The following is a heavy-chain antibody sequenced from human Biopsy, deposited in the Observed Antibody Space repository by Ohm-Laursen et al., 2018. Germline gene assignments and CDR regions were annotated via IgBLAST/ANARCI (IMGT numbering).Heavy chain of an antibody. Sequence: GSSVKVSCNASGGTFSSSAITWVRQAPGQGLEWMGGIIGIFRTAHYARKFQGRVTITADEFMSTAYMELSSLRSEDTAVYYCARGGGYNWNNGWFDPWGQGTLVTVSS. CDR2: IIGIFRTA. CDR1: GGTFSSSA. D-gene: IGHD1/OR15-1a*01. CDR3: ARGGGYNWNNGWFDP. J-gene: IGHJ5*02. V-gene: IGHV1-69*01.